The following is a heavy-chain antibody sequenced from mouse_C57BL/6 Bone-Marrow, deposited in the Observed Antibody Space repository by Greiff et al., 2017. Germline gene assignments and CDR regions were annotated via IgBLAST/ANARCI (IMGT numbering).Heavy chain of an antibody. CDR2: IWSGGST. Sequence: VQRVESGPGLVQPSQSLSITCTVSGFSLTSYGVHWVRQSPGKGLEWLGVIWSGGSTDYNAAFISRLSISKYNSKSQDFIKMNSLQADDPVIYYCARVWWFAYWGQGTLVTVSA. V-gene: IGHV2-2*01. J-gene: IGHJ3*01. CDR1: GFSLTSYG. CDR3: ARVWWFAY.